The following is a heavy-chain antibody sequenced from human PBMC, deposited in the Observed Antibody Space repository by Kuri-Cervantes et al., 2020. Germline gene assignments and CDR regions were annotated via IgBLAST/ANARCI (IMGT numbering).Heavy chain of an antibody. Sequence: SETLSLTCTVSGGSISSCAYYWSWIRPPPGKGLEWIRYIYYSGSSYYNPSLKSRVTISVDTYKNQFSLKLSSVTAADTAVYYCARVDVGGYFDWGQGTLVTVSS. D-gene: IGHD5-12*01. J-gene: IGHJ4*02. V-gene: IGHV4-30-4*01. CDR1: GGSISSCAYY. CDR2: IYYSGSS. CDR3: ARVDVGGYFD.